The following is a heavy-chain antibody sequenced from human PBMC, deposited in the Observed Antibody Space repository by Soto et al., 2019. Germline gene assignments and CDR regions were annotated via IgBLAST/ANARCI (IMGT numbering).Heavy chain of an antibody. D-gene: IGHD1-26*01. Sequence: ASVKVSCKASGYTFTGHYIHWVRQASEQGPEWMGEIGPESGATRYAQRFQGRVTMTMDMSITTVYMELNNLSPDDTAVYYCGRGRSGQIVVFYWGQGTPVTVSS. CDR2: IGPESGAT. CDR3: GRGRSGQIVVFY. V-gene: IGHV1-2*02. CDR1: GYTFTGHY. J-gene: IGHJ4*02.